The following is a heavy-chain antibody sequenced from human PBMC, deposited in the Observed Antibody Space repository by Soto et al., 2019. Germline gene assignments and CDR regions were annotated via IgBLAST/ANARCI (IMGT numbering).Heavy chain of an antibody. CDR2: ISGSGGST. CDR3: AKAPEGRSWYNFDY. Sequence: HPGGSLRLSCAASGFTFSSYAMSWVRQAPGKGLEWVSAISGSGGSTYYADSVKGRFTISRDNSKNTLYLQMDSLRAEDTAVYYCAKAPEGRSWYNFDYWGQGTLVTVSS. V-gene: IGHV3-23*01. CDR1: GFTFSSYA. J-gene: IGHJ4*02. D-gene: IGHD6-13*01.